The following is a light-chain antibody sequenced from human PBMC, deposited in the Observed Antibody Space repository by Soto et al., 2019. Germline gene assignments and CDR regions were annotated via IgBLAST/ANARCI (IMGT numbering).Light chain of an antibody. J-gene: IGLJ1*01. Sequence: QDVVTQEPSLTVSPGGTVTLTCGSSTXAVTNGHYPYWFQQKPGQAPRTLTYDTTNRHSWTPARFSGSLLGGKAALTLSGAQPEDEAEYYCLLSYNGPYLFGTGTKATVL. CDR1: TXAVTNGHY. CDR3: LLSYNGPYL. V-gene: IGLV7-46*01. CDR2: DTT.